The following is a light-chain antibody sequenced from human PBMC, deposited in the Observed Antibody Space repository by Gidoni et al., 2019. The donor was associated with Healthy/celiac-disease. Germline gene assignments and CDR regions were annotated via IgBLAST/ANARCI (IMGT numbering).Light chain of an antibody. J-gene: IGKJ4*01. Sequence: EFVSTQSPATLSLSPGERATLSCRASQSVSSYLAWYQQKPGQAPRLLIYDASNRATGIPARFSGSGSGTDFTLTISSLEPEDFAVYYCQQRSNWQLTFGGGTKVEIK. CDR3: QQRSNWQLT. CDR2: DAS. CDR1: QSVSSY. V-gene: IGKV3-11*01.